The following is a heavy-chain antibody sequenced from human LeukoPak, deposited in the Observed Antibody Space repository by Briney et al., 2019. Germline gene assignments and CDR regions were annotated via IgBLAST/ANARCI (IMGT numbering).Heavy chain of an antibody. CDR2: ISPMSHKT. CDR3: ATYDIMTGFDY. CDR1: GGTLSDYV. V-gene: IGHV1-69*01. J-gene: IGHJ4*02. Sequence: SVKVSCKASGGTLSDYVISWVRQAPGQGLERVGGISPMSHKTNYAQKFQGRVAITADDSTSTAYLELRSLRSEDTAVYYCATYDIMTGFDYWGQGTLVTVSS. D-gene: IGHD3-9*01.